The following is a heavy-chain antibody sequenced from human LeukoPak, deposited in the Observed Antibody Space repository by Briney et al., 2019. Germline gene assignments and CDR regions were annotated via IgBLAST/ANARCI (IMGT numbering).Heavy chain of an antibody. V-gene: IGHV6-1*01. D-gene: IGHD2-2*01. Sequence: SQTLSLTCAISGDSVSSNNPAWNWIRQSPSRGLEWLGRTYYRSKWYNDYAVSVKSRISINPDTSKNQFSLQLNSVTPEDTAVYYCARELDCSSTSCYLYYFDYWGQGTLVTVSS. CDR3: ARELDCSSTSCYLYYFDY. CDR1: GDSVSSNNPA. J-gene: IGHJ4*02. CDR2: TYYRSKWYN.